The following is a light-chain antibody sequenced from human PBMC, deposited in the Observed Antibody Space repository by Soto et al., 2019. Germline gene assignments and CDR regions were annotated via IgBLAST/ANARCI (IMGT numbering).Light chain of an antibody. CDR2: DVS. Sequence: QSVLTQPRSVSGSPGQSVTISCTGTSSDVGVYNYVSWYQQYPGKAPKIMIYDVSKRPSGVPDRFSGSKSDNTASLTISGLQAEDEAYYYCCLYAGSYTFVFGIGTKVTVL. CDR3: CLYAGSYTFV. V-gene: IGLV2-11*01. J-gene: IGLJ1*01. CDR1: SSDVGVYNY.